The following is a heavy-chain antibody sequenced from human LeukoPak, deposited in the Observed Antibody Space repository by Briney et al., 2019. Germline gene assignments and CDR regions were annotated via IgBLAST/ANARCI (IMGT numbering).Heavy chain of an antibody. CDR2: MNPKSGGR. CDR3: ARDRFAAAGNWFDT. D-gene: IGHD6-13*01. J-gene: IGHJ5*02. Sequence: ASVKDSSEASGYTFTVYYMRCGPEAPGQGLGCMGWMNPKSGGRKYAQKFQGRVTIPRDTSISTAYMELRRLRSDDTAVYYCARDRFAAAGNWFDTWGQGTLVTVSS. V-gene: IGHV1-2*02. CDR1: GYTFTVYY.